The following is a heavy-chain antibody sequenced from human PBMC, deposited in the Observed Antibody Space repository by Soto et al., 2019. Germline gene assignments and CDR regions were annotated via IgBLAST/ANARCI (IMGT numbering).Heavy chain of an antibody. CDR3: ARRYGGNFDY. V-gene: IGHV4-59*01. CDR1: GVSISENH. CDR2: VHFSGST. D-gene: IGHD1-26*01. J-gene: IGHJ4*02. Sequence: TSETLSLTCDVSGVSISENHWSWIRQAPGKGLEWVGYVHFSGSTTYNPSLAPRLNISFDMSKSQVYLQLTSVTAADTAVYYCARRYGGNFDYWGQGTLVTVSS.